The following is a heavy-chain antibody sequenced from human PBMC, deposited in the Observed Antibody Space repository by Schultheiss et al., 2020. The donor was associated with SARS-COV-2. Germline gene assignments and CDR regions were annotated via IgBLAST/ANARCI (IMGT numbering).Heavy chain of an antibody. D-gene: IGHD2-2*01. V-gene: IGHV3-23*01. CDR3: VRGGLETSS. J-gene: IGHJ5*02. CDR1: GFTFSSYA. Sequence: GGSLRLSCAASGFTFSSYAMSWVRQAPGKGLEWVSAISGSGGSTYYADSVKGRFTVSRDNAKNTLYLQMNSLRVDDTAVYHCVRGGLETSSWGQGTLVTVSS. CDR2: ISGSGGST.